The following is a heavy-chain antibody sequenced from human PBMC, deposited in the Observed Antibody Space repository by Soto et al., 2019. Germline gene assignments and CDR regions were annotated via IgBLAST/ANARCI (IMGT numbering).Heavy chain of an antibody. D-gene: IGHD2-2*01. CDR2: INHSGST. J-gene: IGHJ6*03. Sequence: QVQLQQWGAGLLKPSETLSLTCAVYGGSFSGYYWSWIRQPPGKGLEWIGEINHSGSTNYNPSLKSRVTISVDTSKNQFSLKLSSVTAADTAVYYCARGRYRHCSSTSCRYYYYYMDVWGKGTTVTVSS. CDR3: ARGRYRHCSSTSCRYYYYYMDV. V-gene: IGHV4-34*01. CDR1: GGSFSGYY.